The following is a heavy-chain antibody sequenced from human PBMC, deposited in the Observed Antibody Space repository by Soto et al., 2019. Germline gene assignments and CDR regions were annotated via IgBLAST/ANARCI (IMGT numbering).Heavy chain of an antibody. D-gene: IGHD3-3*01. Sequence: ESSVKGSCQVSGYTLTELSVRCVRQAPGKGLEWMGGFDPEDGETIYAQKFQGRVTMTEDTSTDTAYMELSSLRSEDTAVYYCATSDLNAFDIWGKGTTVTVSS. J-gene: IGHJ3*02. CDR1: GYTLTELS. CDR3: ATSDLNAFDI. V-gene: IGHV1-24*01. CDR2: FDPEDGET.